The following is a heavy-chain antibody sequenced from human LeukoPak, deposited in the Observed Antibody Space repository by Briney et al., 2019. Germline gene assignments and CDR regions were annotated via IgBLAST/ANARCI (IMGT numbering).Heavy chain of an antibody. CDR1: GFTFSSYE. Sequence: GGSLRLSCAASGFTFSSYETNWVRQAPGKGLEWVSYISSSDSTIYYADSVEGRFHISRDNAKNSLYLQMNSLRAEDTSVYYCARDDYYDSNSKGSNFDYWGHGNLLSVSS. CDR3: ARDDYYDSNSKGSNFDY. CDR2: ISSSDSTI. V-gene: IGHV3-48*03. D-gene: IGHD3-22*01. J-gene: IGHJ4*01.